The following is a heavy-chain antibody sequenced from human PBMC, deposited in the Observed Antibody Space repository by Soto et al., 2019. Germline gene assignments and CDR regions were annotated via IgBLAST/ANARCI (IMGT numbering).Heavy chain of an antibody. V-gene: IGHV1-8*01. J-gene: IGHJ4*02. CDR1: GYTFSDHD. D-gene: IGHD6-13*01. Sequence: QVQLVQSGAEVKKPGASVKVSCKASGYTFSDHDINWVRQASGQGPEWLGWMNPNSGDTGYAQNFQGRVTMTRDSSKRTAYLELSNLRSEDTAVYYCARVGGSWHDDYFDYWGQGTLVTVSS. CDR2: MNPNSGDT. CDR3: ARVGGSWHDDYFDY.